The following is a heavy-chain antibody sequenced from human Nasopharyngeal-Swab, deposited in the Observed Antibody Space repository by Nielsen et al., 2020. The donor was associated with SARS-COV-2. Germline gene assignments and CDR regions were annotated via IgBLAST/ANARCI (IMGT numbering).Heavy chain of an antibody. CDR1: GFTFSTYN. CDR3: ARDGLDYDFWSAYFMDV. Sequence: GESLKISCAASGFTFSTYNMNWVRQAPGKGLEWVSSISSSSTYIYYADSVKGRFTISRDSAKNSLYLLMNSLRAEDTAVYYCARDGLDYDFWSAYFMDVWGQGTTVTVSS. D-gene: IGHD3-3*01. CDR2: ISSSSTYI. V-gene: IGHV3-21*01. J-gene: IGHJ6*02.